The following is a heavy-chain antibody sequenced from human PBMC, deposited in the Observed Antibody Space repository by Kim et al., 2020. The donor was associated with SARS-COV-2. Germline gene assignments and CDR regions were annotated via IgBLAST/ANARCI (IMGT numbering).Heavy chain of an antibody. D-gene: IGHD1-26*01. CDR3: ARREDSGSYYIPFDY. Sequence: KSQGRVTITADESTSTAYMELSSLRSEDTAVYYCARREDSGSYYIPFDYWGQGTLVTVSS. V-gene: IGHV1-69*01. J-gene: IGHJ4*02.